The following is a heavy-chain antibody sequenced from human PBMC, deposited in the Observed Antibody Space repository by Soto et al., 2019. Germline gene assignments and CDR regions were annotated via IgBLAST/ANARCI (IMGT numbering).Heavy chain of an antibody. CDR1: GGSTSSGDYY. CDR3: ARGSYTIFGVVMDV. D-gene: IGHD3-3*01. Sequence: SETLSLTCTVSGGSTSSGDYYWSWIRQPPGKGLEWIGYIYYSGSTYYNPSLKSRVTISVDTSKNQFSLKLSSVTAADTAVYYCARGSYTIFGVVMDVWGQGTTVTVSS. V-gene: IGHV4-30-4*01. J-gene: IGHJ6*02. CDR2: IYYSGST.